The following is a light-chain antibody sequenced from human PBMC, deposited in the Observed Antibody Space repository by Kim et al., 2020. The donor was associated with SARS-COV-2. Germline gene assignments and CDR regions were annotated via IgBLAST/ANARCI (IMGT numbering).Light chain of an antibody. CDR1: GGSIASNY. CDR2: EDN. V-gene: IGLV6-57*01. CDR3: QSYDSSTQV. J-gene: IGLJ3*02. Sequence: NFMLTQPHSVSGSPGKTVTISCTRSGGSIASNYVQWFQQRPGSSPTTLIHEDNQRPSGVPDRFSGSIDSSSNSASLTISGLKTEDEADYYCQSYDSSTQVFGGGTQLPS.